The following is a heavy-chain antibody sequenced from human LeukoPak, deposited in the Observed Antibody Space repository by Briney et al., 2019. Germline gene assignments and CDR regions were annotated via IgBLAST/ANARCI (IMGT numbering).Heavy chain of an antibody. J-gene: IGHJ4*02. CDR2: ISGSGGST. D-gene: IGHD3-3*01. V-gene: IGHV3-23*01. CDR1: GFTFSSYA. CDR3: AKDPITIFGVVADPTDY. Sequence: PGGSLRLSCAASGFTFSSYAMSWVRQAPGKGLEWVSAISGSGGSTYYADSVKGRFTISRDNSKNTLYLQMNSPRAEDTAVYYCAKDPITIFGVVADPTDYWGQGTLVTVSS.